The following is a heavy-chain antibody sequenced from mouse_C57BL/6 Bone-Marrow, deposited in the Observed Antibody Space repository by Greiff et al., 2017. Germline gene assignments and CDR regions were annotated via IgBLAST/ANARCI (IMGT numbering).Heavy chain of an antibody. Sequence: VQLLQPGAELVKPGASVKLSCKASGYTFTSYWMQWVKQRPGQGLEWIGEIDPSDSYTNSHQKFKGKATLTVDPSSRTAYMQLSSLTSEDAAVYYCARRIYYEYDWCAYGGQGTLVTVSA. D-gene: IGHD2-4*01. J-gene: IGHJ3*01. CDR3: ARRIYYEYDWCAY. CDR1: GYTFTSYW. CDR2: IDPSDSYT. V-gene: IGHV1-50*01.